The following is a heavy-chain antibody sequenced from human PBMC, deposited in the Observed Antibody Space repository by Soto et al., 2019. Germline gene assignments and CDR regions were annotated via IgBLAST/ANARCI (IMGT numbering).Heavy chain of an antibody. CDR3: ARGSWWELPTAPYYYYGMDV. CDR1: GGTFSSYA. Sequence: QVQLVQSGAEVKKPGSSVKVSCKASGGTFSSYAISWVRQAPGQGLEWMGGIIPIFGTANYAQKFQGRVTITADKSTSTAYMELSSLRCEDTAVYYCARGSWWELPTAPYYYYGMDVWGQGTTVTVSS. V-gene: IGHV1-69*06. CDR2: IIPIFGTA. J-gene: IGHJ6*02. D-gene: IGHD1-26*01.